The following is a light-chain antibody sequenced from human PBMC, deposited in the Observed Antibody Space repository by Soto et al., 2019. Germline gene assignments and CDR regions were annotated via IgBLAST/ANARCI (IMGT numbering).Light chain of an antibody. Sequence: DIQMTQSPSSLSASVGDRVTITCRAGQDINLYLAWYQQKPGKVPKLLISAASTLQSWVPSRFSGSGSGTDFTLTISRLHPEDVATYYFLTYDAAPLTFGGWTKVEIK. CDR2: AAS. J-gene: IGKJ4*01. CDR3: LTYDAAPLT. CDR1: QDINLY. V-gene: IGKV1-27*01.